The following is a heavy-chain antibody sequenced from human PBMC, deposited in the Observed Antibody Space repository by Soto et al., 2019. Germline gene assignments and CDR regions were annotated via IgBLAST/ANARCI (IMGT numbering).Heavy chain of an antibody. Sequence: QVQLQQWGAGLLKPSETLSLTCAVYGGSFSGYYWSWIRQPPGKGLEWVGEINHSGSTNYNPSLKSRVTISVDASKNQFSLKLSSVTAAATAVYSCARGLSSGWYDPGHRFDPWGQGTLVTVSS. CDR3: ARGLSSGWYDPGHRFDP. V-gene: IGHV4-34*01. CDR1: GGSFSGYY. J-gene: IGHJ5*02. CDR2: INHSGST. D-gene: IGHD6-19*01.